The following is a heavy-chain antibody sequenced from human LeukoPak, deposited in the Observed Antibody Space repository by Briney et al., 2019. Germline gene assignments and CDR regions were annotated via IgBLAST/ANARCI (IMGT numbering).Heavy chain of an antibody. CDR3: ARVRERCSGGSCYNWFDP. CDR2: TYYRSKWYN. D-gene: IGHD2-15*01. CDR1: GDSVSSNSAA. J-gene: IGHJ5*02. Sequence: SQTLSLTCAIPGDSVSSNSAAWNWIRQSPSRGLEWLGRTYYRSKWYNDYAVSVKSRITINPDTSKNQFSLQLNSVTPEDTAVYYCARVRERCSGGSCYNWFDPWGQGTLVTVSS. V-gene: IGHV6-1*01.